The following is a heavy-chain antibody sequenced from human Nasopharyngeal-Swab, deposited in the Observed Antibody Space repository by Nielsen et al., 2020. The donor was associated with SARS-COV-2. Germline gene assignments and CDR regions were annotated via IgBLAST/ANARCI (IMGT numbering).Heavy chain of an antibody. D-gene: IGHD2-2*01. V-gene: IGHV4-34*01. CDR1: GGSFSGYY. CDR3: ARGPVGYCSSTSCYEGRGYYGMDV. Sequence: SETLSLTCAVYGGSFSGYYWSWIRQPPGKGLEWIGEINHSGSTNYNPSLKNRVTISVDTSKNQFSLKLSSVTAADTAVYYCARGPVGYCSSTSCYEGRGYYGMDVWGQGTTVTVSS. CDR2: INHSGST. J-gene: IGHJ6*02.